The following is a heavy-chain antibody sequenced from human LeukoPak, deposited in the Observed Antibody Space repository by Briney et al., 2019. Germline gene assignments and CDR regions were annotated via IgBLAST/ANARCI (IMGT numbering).Heavy chain of an antibody. D-gene: IGHD3-10*01. J-gene: IGHJ3*02. V-gene: IGHV4-4*02. CDR2: IYHSGST. Sequence: PSGTLSLTCAVSGDSISSSNWWSWVRQPPGKGLEWIGEIYHSGSTNYNPSLKSRVTISVDKSKNQFSLKLSSVTAADTAVYYCAVGGVYLRGGAEAFDIWGQGTMVTVSS. CDR3: AVGGVYLRGGAEAFDI. CDR1: GDSISSSNW.